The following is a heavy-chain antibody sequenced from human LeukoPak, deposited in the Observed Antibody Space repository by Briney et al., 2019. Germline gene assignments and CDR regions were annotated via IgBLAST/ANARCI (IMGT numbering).Heavy chain of an antibody. D-gene: IGHD3-10*01. V-gene: IGHV1-2*06. CDR2: INPNSGGT. CDR1: GYTFTGYY. CDR3: GRDHYYGSGSYSGEIDY. J-gene: IGHJ4*02. Sequence: ASVKVSCKASGYTFTGYYMHWVRQAPGQGLEWMGRINPNSGGTNYAQKFQGRVTMTRDTSISTAYMELSRLRSDDTAVYYCGRDHYYGSGSYSGEIDYWGQGTLVTVSS.